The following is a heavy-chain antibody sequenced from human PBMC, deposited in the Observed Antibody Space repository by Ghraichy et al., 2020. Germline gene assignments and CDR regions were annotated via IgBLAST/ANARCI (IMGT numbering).Heavy chain of an antibody. V-gene: IGHV1-3*01. Sequence: ASVKVSCKASGYTFNTMHWVRQAPGQRLEWMGWINAGNGNTKYSQKFQGRVTITRDTSASTAYMELSSLQSEDTAVYYCARDHYFDSSGQYYFDYWGQGTLVTVSS. CDR1: GYTFNT. CDR2: INAGNGNT. J-gene: IGHJ4*02. CDR3: ARDHYFDSSGQYYFDY. D-gene: IGHD3-22*01.